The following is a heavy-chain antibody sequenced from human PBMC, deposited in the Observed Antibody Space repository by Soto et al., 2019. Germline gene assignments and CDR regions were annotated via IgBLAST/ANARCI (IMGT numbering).Heavy chain of an antibody. D-gene: IGHD3-3*01. V-gene: IGHV4-61*01. J-gene: IGHJ5*02. CDR2: IYYSGST. CDR1: GGSVSSGSYY. Sequence: SETLSLTCTVSGGSVSSGSYYWSWIRQPPGKGLEWIGYIYYSGSTNYNPSLKSRVTISVDTSKNQFSLKLSSVTAADTAVYYCARLQFLEWLVNWFDPWGQGTMVTVYS. CDR3: ARLQFLEWLVNWFDP.